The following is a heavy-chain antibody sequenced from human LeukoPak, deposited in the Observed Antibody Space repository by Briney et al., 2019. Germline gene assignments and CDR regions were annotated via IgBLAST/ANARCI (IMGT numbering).Heavy chain of an antibody. D-gene: IGHD3-16*02. Sequence: PGGSLRLSCAASGFIFSNYGMHWVRQAPGKGLEWVSFTRYDGSVKHYADSVKGRFTISRDNDKNSLYLQMDSLRAEDTAVYYCARDSGRGGAIDYWGQGTLVAVSS. CDR1: GFIFSNYG. J-gene: IGHJ4*02. CDR2: TRYDGSVK. CDR3: ARDSGRGGAIDY. V-gene: IGHV3-30*02.